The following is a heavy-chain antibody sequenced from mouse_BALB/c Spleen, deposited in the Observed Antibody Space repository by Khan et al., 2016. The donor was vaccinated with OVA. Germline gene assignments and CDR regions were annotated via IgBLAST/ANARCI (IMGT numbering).Heavy chain of an antibody. CDR1: GHTFTKFG. CDR2: INTYTGEP. V-gene: IGHV9-3-1*01. J-gene: IGHJ4*01. D-gene: IGHD2-10*01. CDR3: ARPPYFSYVLDN. Sequence: QIQLVQSGPEVKKPGETVKISCKASGHTFTKFGMSWVKQAPGKGLKWMGWINTYTGEPTYADDFNGRFAFSLETSASTAYLQINNLKNEDTATYFCARPPYFSYVLDNWGQGTSVTVSS.